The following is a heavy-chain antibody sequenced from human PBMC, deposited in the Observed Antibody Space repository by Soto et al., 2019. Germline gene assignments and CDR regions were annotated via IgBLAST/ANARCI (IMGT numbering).Heavy chain of an antibody. Sequence: QVQLVQSGAEVKKPGASVKVSCKASGYTFTSYGISWVRQAPGQGLEWMGWISANNGNTNYAQKLQGRVTMTTDTSTGTVYMELRSLRSDDTAVYYRARDRGSYALDYWGQGTLVTVSS. J-gene: IGHJ4*02. V-gene: IGHV1-18*01. CDR2: ISANNGNT. CDR3: ARDRGSYALDY. CDR1: GYTFTSYG. D-gene: IGHD1-26*01.